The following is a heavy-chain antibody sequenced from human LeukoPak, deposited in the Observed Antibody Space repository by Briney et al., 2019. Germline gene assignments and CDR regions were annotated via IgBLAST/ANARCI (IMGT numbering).Heavy chain of an antibody. J-gene: IGHJ4*02. V-gene: IGHV1-46*01. Sequence: ASVKVSCKASGYTFTSYYIHWVRQAPGQGLEWMAIINPSSGSTSYAQKFQGRVTMTRDTSTSTVYMELSSLRSEDTAMYYCAREYSSSQFDYWGQGTLVTVSS. CDR1: GYTFTSYY. CDR2: INPSSGST. CDR3: AREYSSSQFDY. D-gene: IGHD6-13*01.